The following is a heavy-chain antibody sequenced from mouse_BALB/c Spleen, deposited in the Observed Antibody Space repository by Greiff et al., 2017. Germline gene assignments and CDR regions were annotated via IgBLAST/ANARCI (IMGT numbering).Heavy chain of an antibody. D-gene: IGHD1-1*01. Sequence: DVKPVESGGGLVKPGGSPKLSSAASGFTFRDYYMYWARQTPEKRQEWVATISDGGSYTYYPDSVKGRFTISRDNAKNNLYQQMSRLKSVNTAMYYCAREGGGRGAMDCWGRGSSGTVAA. V-gene: IGHV5-4*02. J-gene: IGHJ4*01. CDR1: GFTFRDYY. CDR3: AREGGGRGAMDC. CDR2: ISDGGSYT.